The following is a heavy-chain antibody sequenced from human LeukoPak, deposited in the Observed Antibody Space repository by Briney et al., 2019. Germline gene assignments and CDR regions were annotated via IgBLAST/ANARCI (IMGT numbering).Heavy chain of an antibody. CDR3: ATWTLRPGISWWADAFDI. CDR2: IIPIFGTA. CDR1: GGTFSSYA. D-gene: IGHD2-21*01. J-gene: IGHJ3*02. V-gene: IGHV1-69*13. Sequence: ASVKASCKASGGTFSSYAISWVRQAPGQGLEWMGGIIPIFGTANYAQKFQGRVTITADESTSTAYMELSSLRSEDTAVYYCATWTLRPGISWWADAFDIWGQGTMVTVSS.